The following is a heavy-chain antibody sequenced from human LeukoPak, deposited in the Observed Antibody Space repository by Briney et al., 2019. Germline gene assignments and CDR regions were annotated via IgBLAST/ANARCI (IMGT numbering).Heavy chain of an antibody. V-gene: IGHV3-53*04. CDR2: IYSGGTT. Sequence: PGGSLRLSCAASGFTVSTNCMTWVRQAPGKGLEWVSTIYSGGTTYYADSVMGRFTISRHNSRNTLYFQMNSLRAEDTAVYYCARVDTVMAYYFDLWGQGTLVTVSS. J-gene: IGHJ4*02. CDR1: GFTVSTNC. D-gene: IGHD5-18*01. CDR3: ARVDTVMAYYFDL.